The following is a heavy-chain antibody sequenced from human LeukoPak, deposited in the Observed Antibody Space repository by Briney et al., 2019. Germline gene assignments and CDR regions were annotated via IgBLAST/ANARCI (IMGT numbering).Heavy chain of an antibody. Sequence: GGSLRLSCAASGFTFSDYYMSWIRQAPGKGLEWVSYISSSGSTIYYADSVKGRFTISRDNAKNSLYLQMNSLRAEDAAVYYCARGSHEYDRSGYSFDYWGQGSSVTVSS. D-gene: IGHD3-22*01. CDR2: ISSSGSTI. J-gene: IGHJ4*02. CDR3: ARGSHEYDRSGYSFDY. CDR1: GFTFSDYY. V-gene: IGHV3-11*01.